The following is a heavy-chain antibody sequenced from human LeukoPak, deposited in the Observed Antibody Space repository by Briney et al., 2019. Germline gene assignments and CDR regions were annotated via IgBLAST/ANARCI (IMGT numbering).Heavy chain of an antibody. CDR1: GYTFTGYY. J-gene: IGHJ4*02. D-gene: IGHD2-2*01. V-gene: IGHV1-2*02. Sequence: ASVKVSCKASGYTFTGYYMHWVRQAPGQGLEWMGWINPNSGGTNYAQKFQGRVTMTMDTSISTAYMELSRLRSDDTAVYYCARAVFRPAAVDYWGQGTLVTVSS. CDR3: ARAVFRPAAVDY. CDR2: INPNSGGT.